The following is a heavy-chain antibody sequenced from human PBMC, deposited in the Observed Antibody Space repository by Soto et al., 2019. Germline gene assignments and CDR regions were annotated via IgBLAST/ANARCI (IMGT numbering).Heavy chain of an antibody. CDR3: VRGKEDVYDYVWGSYRSYYYGMDV. V-gene: IGHV3-74*01. Sequence: PGGSLRLSCAASGFTFINTWMHWVRQAPGKGLVWVSRINSDGGSTSYADFVKGRFTIFRDNAKNTLYLQMHSLRAEDTAVYYCVRGKEDVYDYVWGSYRSYYYGMDVWGQGTTVTVSS. CDR2: INSDGGST. D-gene: IGHD3-16*02. CDR1: GFTFINTW. J-gene: IGHJ6*02.